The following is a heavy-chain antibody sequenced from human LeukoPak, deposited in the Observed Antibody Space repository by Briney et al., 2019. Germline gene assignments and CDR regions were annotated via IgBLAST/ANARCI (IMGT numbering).Heavy chain of an antibody. CDR1: GFTFSSYW. J-gene: IGHJ3*02. D-gene: IGHD5-24*01. CDR2: INTDGSST. CDR3: ARYNPSDAFDI. V-gene: IGHV3-74*01. Sequence: PGGSLRLSCAASGFTFSSYWMHWVRHAPGKGLVWVSRINTDGSSTSYADSVKGRFTISRDNAKNTLYLQMNSLRAEDTAVYYCARYNPSDAFDIWGQGTMVTVSS.